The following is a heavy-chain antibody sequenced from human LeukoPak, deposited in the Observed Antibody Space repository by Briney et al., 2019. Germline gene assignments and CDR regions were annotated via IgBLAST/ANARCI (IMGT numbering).Heavy chain of an antibody. V-gene: IGHV3-21*01. Sequence: GGSLRLSCAASGFTFSSYNMNWARQAPGKGLEWVASISTSSSYIYYADSVKGRFTISRDNAKNSLYLQMNSLRAEDTAVYYCARANYYDSSGYHNWFDPWGQGTLVTVSS. CDR3: ARANYYDSSGYHNWFDP. CDR1: GFTFSSYN. CDR2: ISTSSSYI. J-gene: IGHJ5*02. D-gene: IGHD3-22*01.